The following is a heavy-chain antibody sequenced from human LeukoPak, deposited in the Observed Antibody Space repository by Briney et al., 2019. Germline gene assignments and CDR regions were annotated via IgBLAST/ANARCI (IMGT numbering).Heavy chain of an antibody. CDR3: ARKNSSGWYRRGAFDI. CDR2: ISSSSSYI. D-gene: IGHD6-19*01. Sequence: GGSLRLSCAASGFTFSSYSMNWVRQAPGKGLEWVSSISSSSSYIYYADSVKGRFTISRDNAKNSLYLQMNSLRAEDTAVYYCARKNSSGWYRRGAFDIWGQGTMVTVSS. CDR1: GFTFSSYS. V-gene: IGHV3-21*01. J-gene: IGHJ3*02.